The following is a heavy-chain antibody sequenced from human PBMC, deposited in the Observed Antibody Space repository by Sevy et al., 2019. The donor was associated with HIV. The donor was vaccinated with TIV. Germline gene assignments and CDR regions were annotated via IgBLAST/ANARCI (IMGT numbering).Heavy chain of an antibody. CDR1: GFVFSTYG. V-gene: IGHV3-30*19. CDR2: ILSDGNKK. D-gene: IGHD4-17*01. J-gene: IGHJ3*02. CDR3: AREGSSVTTIWGYALDI. Sequence: GGSLRLSCAASGFVFSTYGMHWVRQAPGKGLDWVAIILSDGNKKYYADSVKGRFTISRDNSENTVYLQMNSLTFEDTAVYYCAREGSSVTTIWGYALDIWGQGTMVTVSS.